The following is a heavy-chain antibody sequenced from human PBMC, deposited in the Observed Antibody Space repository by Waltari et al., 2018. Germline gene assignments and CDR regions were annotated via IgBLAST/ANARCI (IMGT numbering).Heavy chain of an antibody. CDR3: AIDGEYSSCWYFTY. J-gene: IGHJ4*02. Sequence: QVQLVQSGAEVKKPGSSVKVSCKAAGGTFSSYAISWVGKAPGQGLEWRGRVSPCVVREHHSRYFQGRVTITSDKSTSLAYRELSSLGSEDTAVYYCAIDGEYSSCWYFTYWGQGTLVTVSS. D-gene: IGHD6-19*01. CDR2: VSPCVVRE. CDR1: GGTFSSYA. V-gene: IGHV1-69*04.